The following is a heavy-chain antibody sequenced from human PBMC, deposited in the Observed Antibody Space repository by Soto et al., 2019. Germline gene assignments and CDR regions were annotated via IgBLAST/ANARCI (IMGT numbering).Heavy chain of an antibody. CDR1: GFTFSSYW. CDR3: AREYNWGTMIYYCYMDV. CDR2: IKQDGSEK. Sequence: GGSLRLSCVASGFTFSSYWMSWVRQAPGKGLEWVANIKQDGSEKYYVDSVKGRFTISRDNAKNSLYLQMNSLRAEDTAVYYCAREYNWGTMIYYCYMDVWGKGTTVTVSS. J-gene: IGHJ6*03. V-gene: IGHV3-7*01. D-gene: IGHD1-20*01.